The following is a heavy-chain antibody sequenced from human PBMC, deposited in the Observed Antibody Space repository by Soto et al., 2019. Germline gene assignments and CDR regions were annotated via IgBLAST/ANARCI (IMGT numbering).Heavy chain of an antibody. CDR2: INAGNGNT. D-gene: IGHD1-1*01. J-gene: IGHJ4*02. Sequence: ASVKVSCKASGYTFTGYAMHWVRQAPGQRLEWMGWINAGNGNTKYSQKFQGRVTITRDTSASTAYMELSSLRSEDTAVYYCARKPNWNGFDYWGQGTLVTVSS. CDR3: ARKPNWNGFDY. V-gene: IGHV1-3*01. CDR1: GYTFTGYA.